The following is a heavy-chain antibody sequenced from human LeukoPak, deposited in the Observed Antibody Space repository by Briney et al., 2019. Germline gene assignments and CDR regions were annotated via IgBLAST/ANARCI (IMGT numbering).Heavy chain of an antibody. Sequence: SEALSPTCTVSGGSISSGGYYWSWIRQHPGKGLEWIGYIYYSGSTYYNPSLKSRVTISVDTSKNQFSLKLSSVTAADTAVYYCAREIYYYDSSGYYDYWGQGTLVTVSS. CDR1: GGSISSGGYY. V-gene: IGHV4-31*03. CDR3: AREIYYYDSSGYYDY. D-gene: IGHD3-22*01. J-gene: IGHJ4*02. CDR2: IYYSGST.